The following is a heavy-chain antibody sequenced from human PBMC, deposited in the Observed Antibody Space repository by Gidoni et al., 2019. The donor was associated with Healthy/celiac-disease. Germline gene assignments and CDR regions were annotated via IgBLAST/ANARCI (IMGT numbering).Heavy chain of an antibody. Sequence: QVQLVQSGAEVKKPGASVKVSCKVSGYTLTELSMHWVRQGPGKGLEWMGGFDPEDGETIYAQKFQGRVTMTEDTSTDTAYMELSSLRSEDTAVYYCATHHYYDSSGYFLNAFDIWGQGTMVTVSS. D-gene: IGHD3-22*01. CDR3: ATHHYYDSSGYFLNAFDI. CDR1: GYTLTELS. CDR2: FDPEDGET. J-gene: IGHJ3*02. V-gene: IGHV1-24*01.